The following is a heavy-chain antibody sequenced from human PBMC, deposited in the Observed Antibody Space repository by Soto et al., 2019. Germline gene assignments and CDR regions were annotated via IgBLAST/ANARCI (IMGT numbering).Heavy chain of an antibody. V-gene: IGHV1-69*13. D-gene: IGHD3-22*01. CDR1: GRTISSYA. CDR3: ARGTYYYDSSGYYSNYYYYGMDV. J-gene: IGHJ6*02. Sequence: SVQISCKASGRTISSYAISWVRQAPGQGLEWMGGIIPIFGTANYAQKFQGRVTITADESTSTDYMELSSLRSEDTAVYYCARGTYYYDSSGYYSNYYYYGMDVWGQGTTVTVSS. CDR2: IIPIFGTA.